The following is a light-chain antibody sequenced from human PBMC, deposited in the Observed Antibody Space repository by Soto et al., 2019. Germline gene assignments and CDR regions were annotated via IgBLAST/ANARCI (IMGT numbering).Light chain of an antibody. CDR2: KAS. J-gene: IGKJ1*01. CDR3: QQYNSYSRT. Sequence: DIQMTHSPSTLSASVGDRVTITCRRSQSISSWLAWYQQKPGKAPKLLIYKASSLESGVPSRFSGSGSGTEFTLTISSLQPDDFATYYCQQYNSYSRTLGQGTKVDIK. CDR1: QSISSW. V-gene: IGKV1-5*03.